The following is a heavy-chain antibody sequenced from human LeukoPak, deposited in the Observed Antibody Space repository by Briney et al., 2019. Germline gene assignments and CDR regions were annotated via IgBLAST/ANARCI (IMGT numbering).Heavy chain of an antibody. V-gene: IGHV4-34*01. D-gene: IGHD3-9*01. J-gene: IGHJ4*02. CDR2: INHSGST. CDR3: ARYNGYFAGYDY. CDR1: GGSFSGYY. Sequence: SETLSLTCAVYGGSFSGYYWSWIRQPPGKGLEWIGEINHSGSTNYNPSLKSRVTISVDTSKNQFSLKLSSVTAADTAVYYCARYNGYFAGYDYWGQGTLVTVSS.